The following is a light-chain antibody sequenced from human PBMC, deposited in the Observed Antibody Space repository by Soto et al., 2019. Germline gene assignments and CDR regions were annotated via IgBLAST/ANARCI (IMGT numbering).Light chain of an antibody. Sequence: QSVLTQPPSASGTPVQRVTISCSGSSSNIGSNYVYWYQQLPGTAPKLLIYRNNQRPSGVPDRFSGSKSGTSASLAISGLRSEDEADYYCAAWDDSLSVLFGTGTKVTVL. V-gene: IGLV1-47*01. J-gene: IGLJ1*01. CDR1: SSNIGSNY. CDR3: AAWDDSLSVL. CDR2: RNN.